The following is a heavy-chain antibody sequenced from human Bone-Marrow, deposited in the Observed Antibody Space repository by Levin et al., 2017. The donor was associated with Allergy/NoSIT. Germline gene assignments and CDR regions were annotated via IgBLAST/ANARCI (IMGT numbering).Heavy chain of an antibody. CDR2: ISSDSSDL. J-gene: IGHJ3*02. CDR3: VRGIIGDVRVAHKEASDI. V-gene: IGHV3-21*01. Sequence: PGESLKISCTVSGFMFSDYSIYWVRQAPGKGLEWISSISSDSSDLYYADSVKGRFTISRDNAKNSLNLQVSSLRAEDTAVYHCVRGIIGDVRVAHKEASDIWGQGTMVTVSS. D-gene: IGHD2/OR15-2a*01. CDR1: GFMFSDYS.